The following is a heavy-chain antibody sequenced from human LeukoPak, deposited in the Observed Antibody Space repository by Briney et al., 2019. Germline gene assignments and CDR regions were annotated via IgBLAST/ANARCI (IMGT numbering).Heavy chain of an antibody. CDR1: GDSVSSNSAA. Sequence: PSQTLSLTCAITGDSVSSNSAAWNWIRQSPSRGLEWLGRTYYRSKWYHDYALSVKSRITINPDTSKNQFSLQLNSVTPEDTGVYYCAKDRGSGSSQGGGYFDYWGQGTLVTVSS. V-gene: IGHV6-1*01. D-gene: IGHD6-13*01. J-gene: IGHJ4*02. CDR3: AKDRGSGSSQGGGYFDY. CDR2: TYYRSKWYH.